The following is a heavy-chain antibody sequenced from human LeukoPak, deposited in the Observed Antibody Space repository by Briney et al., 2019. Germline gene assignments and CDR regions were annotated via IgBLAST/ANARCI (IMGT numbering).Heavy chain of an antibody. J-gene: IGHJ4*02. Sequence: GRSLRPSCAASGFTFSSYAMHWVRQAPGKGLEWVAVISYDGSNKYYADSVKGRFTISRDNSKNTLYLQMNSLRAEDTAVYYCARVLMVRGVIIATPADYWGQGTLVTVSS. CDR1: GFTFSSYA. CDR2: ISYDGSNK. D-gene: IGHD3-10*01. CDR3: ARVLMVRGVIIATPADY. V-gene: IGHV3-30-3*01.